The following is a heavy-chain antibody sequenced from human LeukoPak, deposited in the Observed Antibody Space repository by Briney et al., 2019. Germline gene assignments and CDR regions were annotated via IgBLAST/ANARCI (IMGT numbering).Heavy chain of an antibody. D-gene: IGHD2/OR15-2a*01. Sequence: SGGSLRLSCAASGFTFSSYAMSWVRQAPGKGLEWVSAISGSGGSTYYADSVKGRFTISRDNSKNTLYLQMNSLRAEDTAVYYCAKHEISNPDRHFDYWGQGTLVTVSS. CDR3: AKHEISNPDRHFDY. CDR1: GFTFSSYA. V-gene: IGHV3-23*01. CDR2: ISGSGGST. J-gene: IGHJ4*02.